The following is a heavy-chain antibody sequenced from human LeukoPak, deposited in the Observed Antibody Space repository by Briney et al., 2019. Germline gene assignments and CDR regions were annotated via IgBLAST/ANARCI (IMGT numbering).Heavy chain of an antibody. V-gene: IGHV4-39*01. J-gene: IGHJ5*02. CDR1: GGSISSSSYY. Sequence: SETLSLTCTVSGGSISSSSYYWGWIRQPPGKGLEWIGSIYYSGSTYYNPSLKSRVTISVDTSKNQFSLKLSSVTAADTAVYYCANSQITGTTPWGQGTLVTVSS. D-gene: IGHD1-7*01. CDR3: ANSQITGTTP. CDR2: IYYSGST.